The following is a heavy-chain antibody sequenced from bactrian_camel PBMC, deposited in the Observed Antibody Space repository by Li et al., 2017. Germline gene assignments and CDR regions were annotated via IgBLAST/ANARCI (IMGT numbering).Heavy chain of an antibody. D-gene: IGHD5*01. CDR1: AYTGGPFY. CDR2: ITTGTGNT. Sequence: QLVESGGGSVQAGGSLRLSCAASAYTGGPFYMAYFRQAPGKEREGVATITTGTGNTDYADSVKGRFTISQDSARNTADLQMNNLKPEDTARYYCAKGAFGHADGTGHATRGQGTQVTVS. V-gene: IGHV3S28*01. J-gene: IGHJ4*01.